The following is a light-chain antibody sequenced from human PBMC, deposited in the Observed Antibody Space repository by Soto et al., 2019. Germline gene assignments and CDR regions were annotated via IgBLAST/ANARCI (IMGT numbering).Light chain of an antibody. CDR3: QQYNNWPPRLT. J-gene: IGKJ3*01. Sequence: EIVNTHSPATLSVSPGERATLSCRASQSVSSNLAWYQQKPGQAPRLLIYGASTRATGIPARFSGSGSGTEFTLTISSLQSEDFAVYYCQQYNNWPPRLTFGPGTKVDIK. CDR1: QSVSSN. V-gene: IGKV3-15*01. CDR2: GAS.